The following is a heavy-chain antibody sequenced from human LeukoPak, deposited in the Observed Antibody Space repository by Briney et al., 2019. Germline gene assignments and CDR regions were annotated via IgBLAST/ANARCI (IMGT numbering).Heavy chain of an antibody. V-gene: IGHV4-59*11. CDR1: GGSISTHF. CDR3: ARDTKYQLLKRGKSYSFYYMDV. Sequence: SETLSLTCTVSGGSISTHFWTWLRQPPGKRLEWIGYIDYSGDTNYSPSLKSRVSISIDMSRNQFSLKLTSVTAADTAVYYCARDTKYQLLKRGKSYSFYYMDVWGEGTTVTVSS. D-gene: IGHD2-2*01. CDR2: IDYSGDT. J-gene: IGHJ6*03.